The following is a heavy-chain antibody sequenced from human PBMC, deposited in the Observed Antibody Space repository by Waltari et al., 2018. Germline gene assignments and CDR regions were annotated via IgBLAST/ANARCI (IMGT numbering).Heavy chain of an antibody. CDR2: IYYSGST. Sequence: VQLQESGPGLVKPSETLSLTCTVSGGSISSHYWSWIRQPPGKGLGWIGYIYYSGSTNDSPSLKSRVTISVDTSKNQFSLKLSSVTAADTAVYYCAREELPSVYWGQGTLVTVSS. D-gene: IGHD1-7*01. V-gene: IGHV4-59*11. CDR3: AREELPSVY. J-gene: IGHJ4*02. CDR1: GGSISSHY.